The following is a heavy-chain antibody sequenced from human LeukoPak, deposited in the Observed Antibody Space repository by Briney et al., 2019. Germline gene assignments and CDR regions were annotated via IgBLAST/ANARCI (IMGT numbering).Heavy chain of an antibody. CDR1: GGSISSYY. CDR2: IYTSGST. V-gene: IGHV4-4*07. CDR3: ARDSPTGYDFWGGYYPHLAYYYYGMDV. Sequence: TPSETLSLTCTVSGGSISSYYWSWIRQPAGKGLEWIGRIYTSGSTNYNPSLKSRVTMSVDTSKNQFSLKLSSVTAADTAVYYCARDSPTGYDFWGGYYPHLAYYYYGMDVWGQGTTVTVSS. D-gene: IGHD3-3*01. J-gene: IGHJ6*02.